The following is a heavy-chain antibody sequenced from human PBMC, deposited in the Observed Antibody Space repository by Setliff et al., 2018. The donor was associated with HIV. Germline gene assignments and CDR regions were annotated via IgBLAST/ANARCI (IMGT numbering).Heavy chain of an antibody. Sequence: RASVKVSCKASGYNFTNYDINWVRQATGQGLEWMGWMNPQSGNTGYIEKFQGRVTFIRNISISTAYMELSSLRSEDTAVYYCARVPPRLPGVLLPAYALDFWGQGTMVTVSS. CDR2: MNPQSGNT. D-gene: IGHD2-21*01. CDR1: GYNFTNYD. CDR3: ARVPPRLPGVLLPAYALDF. J-gene: IGHJ3*01. V-gene: IGHV1-8*03.